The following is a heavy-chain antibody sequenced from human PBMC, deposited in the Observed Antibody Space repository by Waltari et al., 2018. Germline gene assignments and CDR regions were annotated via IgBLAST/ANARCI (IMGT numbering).Heavy chain of an antibody. CDR2: IIPILGIA. Sequence: QVQLVQSGAEVKKPGSSVKVSCKASGGTFSSYTISWVRQAPGQGLEWMGRIIPILGIANYAQKFQGRVTITADKSTSTAYMELSSLRSEDTAVYYCASSHAFPIAVDGYWGQGTLVTVSS. D-gene: IGHD6-19*01. CDR3: ASSHAFPIAVDGY. V-gene: IGHV1-69*02. J-gene: IGHJ4*02. CDR1: GGTFSSYT.